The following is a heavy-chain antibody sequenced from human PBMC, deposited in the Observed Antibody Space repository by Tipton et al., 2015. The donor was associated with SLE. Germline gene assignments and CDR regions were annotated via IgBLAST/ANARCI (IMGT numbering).Heavy chain of an antibody. CDR1: GGSMSDYF. D-gene: IGHD2-2*01. V-gene: IGHV4-4*07. J-gene: IGHJ4*02. CDR3: ATARAGCSRNSCYLDD. CDR2: GFAGGLT. Sequence: TLSLTCNVSGGSMSDYFWSWIRQPPGKGLEWIGRGFAGGLTDYNPSLKSRVAISVDKSRSLVSLSLNYVTAADTAVYYCATARAGCSRNSCYLDDLGPGTLVTVSS.